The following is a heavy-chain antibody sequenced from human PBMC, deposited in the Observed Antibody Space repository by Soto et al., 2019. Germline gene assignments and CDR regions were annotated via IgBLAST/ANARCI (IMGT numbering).Heavy chain of an antibody. CDR1: GYTFTSYG. V-gene: IGHV1-18*01. CDR3: ARVGEIVVVVAASDFSGWFDP. CDR2: ISAYNGNT. Sequence: ASVKVSCKASGYTFTSYGISWVRQAPGQGLEWMGWISAYNGNTNYAQKLQGRVTMTTDTSTSTAYMELRSLRSDDTAVYYCARVGEIVVVVAASDFSGWFDPWGQGTLVTVSS. D-gene: IGHD2-15*01. J-gene: IGHJ5*02.